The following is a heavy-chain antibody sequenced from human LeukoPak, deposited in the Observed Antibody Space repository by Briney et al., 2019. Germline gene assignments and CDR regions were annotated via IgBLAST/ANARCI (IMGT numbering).Heavy chain of an antibody. J-gene: IGHJ1*01. CDR1: GYSFTSYY. V-gene: IGHV1-46*01. Sequence: GASVKVSCKTSGYSFTSYYIHWVGHAPGQGVEWMGVINPSGGSTSYTQKFQGRVTMTRDTSTSTVYMELSSLTSEDTAVYYCGRDLMRYYDSSGYSGIQHWGQGTLVTVSS. CDR3: GRDLMRYYDSSGYSGIQH. D-gene: IGHD3-22*01. CDR2: INPSGGST.